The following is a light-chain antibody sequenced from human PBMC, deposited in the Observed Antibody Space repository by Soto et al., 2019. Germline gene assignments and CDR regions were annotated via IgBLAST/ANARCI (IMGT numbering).Light chain of an antibody. CDR1: SSDVGGSNF. V-gene: IGLV2-11*01. J-gene: IGLJ3*02. Sequence: QSALTQPRSVSGSPGQSVTISCTGTSSDVGGSNFVSWYQQHPGKAPKLVIYDVSKRPSGVPDRFSGSKSGNTASLTISGLQAEDEADYYCCSYAGNSLWVSGGGTKLTVL. CDR3: CSYAGNSLWV. CDR2: DVS.